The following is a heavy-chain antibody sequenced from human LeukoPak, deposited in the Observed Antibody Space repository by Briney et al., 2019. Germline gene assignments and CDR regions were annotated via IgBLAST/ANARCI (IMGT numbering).Heavy chain of an antibody. D-gene: IGHD6-6*01. Sequence: SETLSLTCTVSGGSISSGSYYWSWIRQPAGKGLEWIGRIYTSGSTNYNPSLKSRVTISVDTSKNQFSLKLSSVTAADTAVYYCGAYSSSSLFDYWGQGTLVTVSS. CDR1: GGSISSGSYY. J-gene: IGHJ4*02. V-gene: IGHV4-61*02. CDR3: GAYSSSSLFDY. CDR2: IYTSGST.